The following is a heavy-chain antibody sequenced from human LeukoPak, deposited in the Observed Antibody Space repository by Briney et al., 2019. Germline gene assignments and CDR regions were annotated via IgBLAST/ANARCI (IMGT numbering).Heavy chain of an antibody. D-gene: IGHD3-10*01. CDR2: ISGASIIP. J-gene: IGHJ4*02. CDR1: GFNFSSYA. V-gene: IGHV3-23*01. CDR3: AKDRTLHGFYGSGTYYRAGY. Sequence: PGGSLRLSCAASGFNFSSYAMTWVRQAPGKGLEWVSSISGASIIPHFADSVKGRFTISRANSKVTLYLQMNILRAQARPVYSFAKDRTLHGFYGSGTYYRAGYWGQETLGAVSS.